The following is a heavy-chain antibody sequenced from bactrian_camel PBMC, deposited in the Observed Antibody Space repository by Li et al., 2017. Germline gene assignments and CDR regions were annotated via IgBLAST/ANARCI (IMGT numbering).Heavy chain of an antibody. CDR1: GFTFSSSD. Sequence: VQLVESGGGLVQPGGSLRLSCTASGFTFSSSDMSWGRQIPGKGLEWVSGIDTGGGNTYYADSVKGRFTISWDDAKNTLYLQMNSLRTEDTAVYYCAREKDNSDALDYWGKGTQVTVS. V-gene: IGHV3S40*01. D-gene: IGHD4*01. J-gene: IGHJ7*01. CDR2: IDTGGGNT.